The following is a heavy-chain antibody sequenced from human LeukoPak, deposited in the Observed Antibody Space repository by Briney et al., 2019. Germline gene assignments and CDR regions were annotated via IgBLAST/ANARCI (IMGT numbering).Heavy chain of an antibody. CDR1: GGSISSDDFY. CDR3: ATYGLRSYDAFDI. J-gene: IGHJ3*02. D-gene: IGHD3-10*01. CDR2: IFSSGST. Sequence: SETLSLTCTVSGGSISSDDFYWSWIRQPPGKGLEWIGYIFSSGSTHYNPSLKSRVTISVDTSKNQFSLKLSSVTAADTAVHHCATYGLRSYDAFDIWGQGTMVTVSS. V-gene: IGHV4-30-4*01.